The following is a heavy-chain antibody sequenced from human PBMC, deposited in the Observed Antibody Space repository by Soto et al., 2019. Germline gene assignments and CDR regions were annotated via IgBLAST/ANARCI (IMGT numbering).Heavy chain of an antibody. CDR1: GDSMNSRDW. J-gene: IGHJ4*02. CDR3: ARVMFSVTPRACFDY. V-gene: IGHV4-4*02. CDR2: VRPGGST. Sequence: VQLQESGPGLVEPSGTLSLTCAVSGDSMNSRDWWSWVRQSPGKGLEWIGEVRPGGSTNYNAALSNRVTISVDESKTQFSLRLTSVTAADTAVYYCARVMFSVTPRACFDYWGQGTLVTVSS. D-gene: IGHD3-10*02.